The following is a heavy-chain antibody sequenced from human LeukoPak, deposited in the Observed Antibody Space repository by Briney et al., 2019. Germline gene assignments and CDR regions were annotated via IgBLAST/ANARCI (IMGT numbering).Heavy chain of an antibody. CDR2: ISSSGSTI. Sequence: GGSLRLSCAASGFTFSSYEMSWVRQAPGKGLEWVSYISSSGSTIYYADSVKGRFTISRDNAKNSLYLQMNSLRAEDTAVYYCARDTVAGTFDYWGQGTLVTVSS. CDR1: GFTFSSYE. CDR3: ARDTVAGTFDY. D-gene: IGHD6-19*01. V-gene: IGHV3-48*03. J-gene: IGHJ4*02.